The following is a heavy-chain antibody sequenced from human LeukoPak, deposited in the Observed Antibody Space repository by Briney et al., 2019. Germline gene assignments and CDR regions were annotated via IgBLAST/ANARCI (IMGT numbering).Heavy chain of an antibody. V-gene: IGHV4-34*01. J-gene: IGHJ4*02. CDR1: GGSFIGFY. CDR2: INHSGST. D-gene: IGHD5-12*01. Sequence: PSETPSPTRAVYGGSFIGFYWGWIRPPPREGRGGIGEINHSGSTNYNPSLKSRVTISVDTSRNQFSLKLSSVTAADTAVYYCARAGWLRTKGYFDYWGQGTLVTVSS. CDR3: ARAGWLRTKGYFDY.